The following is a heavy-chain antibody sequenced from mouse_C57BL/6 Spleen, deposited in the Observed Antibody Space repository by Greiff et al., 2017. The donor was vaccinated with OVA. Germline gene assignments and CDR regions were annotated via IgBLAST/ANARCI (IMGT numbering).Heavy chain of an antibody. CDR2: ISSGGDYI. Sequence: EVKLMESGEGLVKPGGSLKLSCAASGFTFSSYAMSWVRQTPEKRLEWVAYISSGGDYIYYADTVKGRFTISRDNARNTLYLQMSSLKSEDTAMYYCTRDGSYGYLYYAMDYWGQGTSVTVS. J-gene: IGHJ4*01. V-gene: IGHV5-9-1*02. CDR1: GFTFSSYA. CDR3: TRDGSYGYLYYAMDY. D-gene: IGHD2-2*01.